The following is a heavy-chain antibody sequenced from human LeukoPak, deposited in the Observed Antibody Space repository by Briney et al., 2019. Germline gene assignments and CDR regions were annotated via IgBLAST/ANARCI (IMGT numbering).Heavy chain of an antibody. Sequence: GESLKISCKASGYSLINHWIGWVRPMPGKGLAWMGIIYPGNADATYSPSFQGQVTISADKSTTTVYLQWSSLKASDTAMYYCARQRSDVNSGYSFDYWGQGTLVTVSS. J-gene: IGHJ4*02. CDR3: ARQRSDVNSGYSFDY. CDR1: GYSLINHW. D-gene: IGHD3-22*01. CDR2: IYPGNADA. V-gene: IGHV5-51*01.